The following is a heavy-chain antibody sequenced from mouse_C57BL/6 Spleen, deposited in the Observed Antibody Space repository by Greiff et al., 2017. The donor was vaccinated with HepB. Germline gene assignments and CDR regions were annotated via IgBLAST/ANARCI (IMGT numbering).Heavy chain of an antibody. CDR3: ARALTGQYFDV. CDR1: GYTFTSYT. D-gene: IGHD4-1*01. CDR2: INPSSGYT. Sequence: VQLQQSGAELARPGASVKMSCKASGYTFTSYTMHWVKQRPGQGLEWIGYINPSSGYTKYNQKFKDKATLTADKSSSTAYMQLSSLTSEDSAVYDCARALTGQYFDVWGTGTTVTVSS. V-gene: IGHV1-4*01. J-gene: IGHJ1*03.